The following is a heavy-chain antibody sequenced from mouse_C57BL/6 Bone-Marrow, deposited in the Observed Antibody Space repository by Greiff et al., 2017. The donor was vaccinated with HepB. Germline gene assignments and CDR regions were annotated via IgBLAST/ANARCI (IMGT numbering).Heavy chain of an antibody. CDR2: ISDGGSYT. D-gene: IGHD3-2*02. J-gene: IGHJ2*01. Sequence: EVQGVESGGGLVKPGGSLKLSCAASGFTFSSYAMSWVRQTPEKRLEWVATISDGGSYTYYPDNVKGRFTISRDNAKNNLYLQMSHLKSEDTAMYYCARDKDSSGYEYFDYWGQGTTLTVSS. V-gene: IGHV5-4*01. CDR1: GFTFSSYA. CDR3: ARDKDSSGYEYFDY.